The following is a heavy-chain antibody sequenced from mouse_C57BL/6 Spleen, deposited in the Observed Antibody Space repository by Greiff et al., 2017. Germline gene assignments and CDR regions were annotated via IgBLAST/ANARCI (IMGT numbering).Heavy chain of an antibody. V-gene: IGHV5-17*01. D-gene: IGHD1-1*01. Sequence: EVKLMESGGGLVKPGGSLKLSCAASGFTFSDYGMHWVRQAPEKGLEWVAYISSGSSTIYYADTVKGRFTISRDNAKNTLFLQMTSLRSEDTAMYYCARSSTDGSSPAWFAYWGQGTLVTVSA. CDR1: GFTFSDYG. CDR3: ARSSTDGSSPAWFAY. J-gene: IGHJ3*01. CDR2: ISSGSSTI.